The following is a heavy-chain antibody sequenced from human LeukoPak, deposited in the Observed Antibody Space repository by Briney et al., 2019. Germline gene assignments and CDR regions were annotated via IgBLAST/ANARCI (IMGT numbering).Heavy chain of an antibody. J-gene: IGHJ4*02. V-gene: IGHV4-39*01. CDR2: ISYTGTT. Sequence: PSETLSLTCTVSGGSISSSSYYWSWIRQPPGKGLEWIGYISYTGTTYYNPSLKSRVTISVDTTKNQFSLKLSSVTAADTAVYYCARHVLRFLEWLPNFDYWGQGTLVTVSS. D-gene: IGHD3-3*01. CDR1: GGSISSSSYY. CDR3: ARHVLRFLEWLPNFDY.